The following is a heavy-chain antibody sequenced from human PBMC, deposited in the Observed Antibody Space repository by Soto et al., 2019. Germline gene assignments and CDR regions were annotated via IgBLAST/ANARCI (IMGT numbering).Heavy chain of an antibody. D-gene: IGHD6-6*01. Sequence: QVQLVQSGAEVKEPGSSVKVSCKASGGTFANFIMNWVRQTPGQGLEWMGGIVPMFGTATYAEKFKGRVTITATESTSTAYMELTSLRSEDTAGYYGARYGSYSSSISQYSGMDVWGQGTTVTVS. CDR1: GGTFANFI. CDR2: IVPMFGTA. V-gene: IGHV1-69*01. CDR3: ARYGSYSSSISQYSGMDV. J-gene: IGHJ6*02.